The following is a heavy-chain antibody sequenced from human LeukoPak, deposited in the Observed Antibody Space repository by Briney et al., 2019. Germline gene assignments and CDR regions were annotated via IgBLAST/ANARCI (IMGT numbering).Heavy chain of an antibody. V-gene: IGHV3-21*01. CDR2: ISSSSSYI. CDR1: GLTFSSYS. CDR3: ARASPRGRRITFGGVIV. Sequence: GGSLRLSCAASGLTFSSYSMNWVRQAPGKGLKWVSSISSSSSYIYYADSVKGRFTISRDNAKNSLYLQMNSLRAEDTAVYYCARASPRGRRITFGGVIVWGQGTLVTVSS. D-gene: IGHD3-16*02. J-gene: IGHJ4*02.